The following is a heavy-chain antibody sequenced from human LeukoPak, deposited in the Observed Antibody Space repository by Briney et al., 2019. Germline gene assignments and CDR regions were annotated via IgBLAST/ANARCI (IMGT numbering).Heavy chain of an antibody. CDR2: ISSSSSYI. CDR3: ARDPGSVVVPAAIVDDAFDI. V-gene: IGHV3-21*01. Sequence: GSLRLSCAASGFTFSSYSMNWVRQAPGKGLEWVSSISSSSSYIYYADSVKGRFTISRDNAKNSLYLQMNSLRAEDTAVYYCARDPGSVVVPAAIVDDAFDIWGQGTMVTVSS. D-gene: IGHD2-2*02. J-gene: IGHJ3*02. CDR1: GFTFSSYS.